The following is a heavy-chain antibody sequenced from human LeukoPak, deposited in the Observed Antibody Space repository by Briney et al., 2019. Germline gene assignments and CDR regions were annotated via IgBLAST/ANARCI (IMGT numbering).Heavy chain of an antibody. V-gene: IGHV3-48*03. CDR2: ISSRGSTT. J-gene: IGHJ4*02. D-gene: IGHD1-26*01. CDR3: AVRVVGAISDY. Sequence: PGGSLRLSCAASGFTFSSYEMNWVRQAPGKGLEWLSYISSRGSTTHYADSVKGRFTISRDNGKNSLFLQMDSLRAEDTAVYYCAVRVVGAISDYWGLGTLVTVSS. CDR1: GFTFSSYE.